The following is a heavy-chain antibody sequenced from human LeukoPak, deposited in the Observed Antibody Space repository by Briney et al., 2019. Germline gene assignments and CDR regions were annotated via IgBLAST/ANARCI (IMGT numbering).Heavy chain of an antibody. V-gene: IGHV5-51*01. CDR3: ARASKVEMATVHYFDY. J-gene: IGHJ4*02. Sequence: GESLKISCKGSGYSFTSHWIGWVRQMPGKGLEWMGIIYPGDSDTRYSPSFQGQVTISADKSISTAYLQWSSLKASDTAMYYCARASKVEMATVHYFDYWGQGTLVTVSS. CDR1: GYSFTSHW. D-gene: IGHD5-24*01. CDR2: IYPGDSDT.